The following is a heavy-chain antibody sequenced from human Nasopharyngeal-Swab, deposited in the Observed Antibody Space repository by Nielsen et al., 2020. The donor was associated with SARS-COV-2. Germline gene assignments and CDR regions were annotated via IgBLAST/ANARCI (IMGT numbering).Heavy chain of an antibody. V-gene: IGHV4-61*05. CDR2: IYYSGST. D-gene: IGHD3-3*01. Sequence: SETLSLTCTVSGGSISSSSYYWSWIRQPPGKGLEWIGYIYYSGSTNYNPSLKSRVTISVDTSKNQFSLKLSSVTAADTAVYYCARHVSTTIFGVVIISYFDYWGQGTLVTVSS. CDR3: ARHVSTTIFGVVIISYFDY. J-gene: IGHJ4*02. CDR1: GGSISSSSYY.